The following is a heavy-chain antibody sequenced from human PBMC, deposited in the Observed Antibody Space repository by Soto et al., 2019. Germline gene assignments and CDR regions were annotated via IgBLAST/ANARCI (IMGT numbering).Heavy chain of an antibody. D-gene: IGHD6-6*01. CDR3: TRGLSSPSATGI. Sequence: QPQLQESGPGLVKPSETLSLTCTVSGGSVSSCCNYWGWVRQPPGKGLEWIGSIHNSGSTSYNTSLKCRVTISVDTPKNQFSLNLTSVTAADTAVYYCTRGLSSPSATGIWGQGTLVTVSS. V-gene: IGHV4-39*01. CDR2: IHNSGST. J-gene: IGHJ4*02. CDR1: GGSVSSCCNY.